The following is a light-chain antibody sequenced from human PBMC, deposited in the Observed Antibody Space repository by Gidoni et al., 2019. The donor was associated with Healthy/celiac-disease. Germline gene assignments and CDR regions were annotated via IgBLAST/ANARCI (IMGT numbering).Light chain of an antibody. Sequence: EIVLTLSPGTLSLSPGERATLSCRASQSVSSSYLAWSQQKPGQAPRLLTYGASSRATGIPDRFSGSGSGTDFTLTISRLEPEDFAVYYCQQYGSSPTFXQXTKVXIK. CDR2: GAS. J-gene: IGKJ1*01. V-gene: IGKV3-20*01. CDR3: QQYGSSPT. CDR1: QSVSSSY.